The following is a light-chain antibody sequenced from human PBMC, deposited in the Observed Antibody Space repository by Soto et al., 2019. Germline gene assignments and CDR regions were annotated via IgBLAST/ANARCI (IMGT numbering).Light chain of an antibody. V-gene: IGKV1-33*01. CDR3: QQYRGWPRT. Sequence: DIQMTQSPSSLSASVGDRVTITCQASHDITSFLNWYQHKPGRAPKLLIYDASILEAGVPTRFSGSGSGTHFTFTISSLQPEDVATYYCQQYRGWPRTFGQGTKVEIK. J-gene: IGKJ1*01. CDR1: HDITSF. CDR2: DAS.